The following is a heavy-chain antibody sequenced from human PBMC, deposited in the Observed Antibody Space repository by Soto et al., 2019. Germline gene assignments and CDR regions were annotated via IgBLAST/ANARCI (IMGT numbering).Heavy chain of an antibody. CDR3: AKDLREGDYEVSDFDS. CDR1: GFTFSDYG. V-gene: IGHV3-30*18. J-gene: IGHJ4*02. CDR2: ISYDGGNE. D-gene: IGHD4-17*01. Sequence: QVQLVESGGGVVQPGRSLRLSCAASGFTFSDYGMHWVRQAPGKGLEWVAFISYDGGNEFYADSVKGRFTISRDNSKNTQYLQMSRLRAEDTAVYYCAKDLREGDYEVSDFDSWGQGTLVTVSS.